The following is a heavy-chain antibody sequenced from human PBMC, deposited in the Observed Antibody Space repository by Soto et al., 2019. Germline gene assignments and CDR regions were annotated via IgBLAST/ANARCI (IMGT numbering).Heavy chain of an antibody. CDR2: IYYSGST. V-gene: IGHV4-30-4*01. D-gene: IGHD5-12*01. CDR1: GGSIRSGDYY. J-gene: IGHJ4*02. Sequence: PSETLSLTCTVSGGSIRSGDYYWSWIRQPPGKGLEWIGYIYYSGSTYYNPSLKSRVTISVDTSKNQFSLKRSSVTAADTAVYYCATGAEDGYNSLTLDYWGQGTLVTVSS. CDR3: ATGAEDGYNSLTLDY.